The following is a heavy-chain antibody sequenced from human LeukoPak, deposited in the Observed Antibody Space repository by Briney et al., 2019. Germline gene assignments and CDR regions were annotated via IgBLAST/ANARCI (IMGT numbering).Heavy chain of an antibody. D-gene: IGHD3-10*01. J-gene: IGHJ4*02. CDR1: GGSISSYY. CDR3: ARDRYYGSGSISDY. CDR2: IYTSGST. Sequence: SETLSLTCTVSGGSISSYYWSWIRQPAGKGLEWIGRIYTSGSTNYNPSLKSRVTMSVDTSKNQFSLKLSSVTAADTAVYYCARDRYYGSGSISDYWGQGTLVTVSS. V-gene: IGHV4-4*07.